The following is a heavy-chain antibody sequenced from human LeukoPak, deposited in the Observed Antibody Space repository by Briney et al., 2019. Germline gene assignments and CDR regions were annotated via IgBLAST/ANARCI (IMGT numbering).Heavy chain of an antibody. D-gene: IGHD2-2*01. J-gene: IGHJ5*02. V-gene: IGHV4-4*07. CDR3: ARDVGYCSSTSCGNNWFDP. Sequence: SETLSLTCTVSGGSISSYYWSWVRQPAGKGLEWIGRIYTSGSTNYNPSLKSRVTMSVDTSKNQFSLKLGSVTAADTAVYYCARDVGYCSSTSCGNNWFDPWGQGTLVTVSS. CDR1: GGSISSYY. CDR2: IYTSGST.